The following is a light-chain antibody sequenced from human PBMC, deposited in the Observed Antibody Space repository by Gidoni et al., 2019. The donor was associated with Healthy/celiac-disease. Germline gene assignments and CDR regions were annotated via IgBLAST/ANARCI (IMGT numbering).Light chain of an antibody. Sequence: DIQMTQSPSTLSASVGDRVTITCRASQSISSWLAWYQQKPGKAPKLLIYKASSLESGVPSRFSGSGSGTEFTLTISSLQPDDFATYYGQQYNSQPTFGGGTKVEIK. CDR1: QSISSW. J-gene: IGKJ4*01. CDR2: KAS. V-gene: IGKV1-5*03. CDR3: QQYNSQPT.